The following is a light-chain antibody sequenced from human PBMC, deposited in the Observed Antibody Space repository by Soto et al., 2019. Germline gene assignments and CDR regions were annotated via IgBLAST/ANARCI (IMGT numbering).Light chain of an antibody. J-gene: IGKJ2*01. CDR3: QQYGDSPFT. CDR2: GAS. Sequence: EIVLTQSPDTLSLSPGERAALSCRASRRVSSNYLAWYQQKPGQAPRLLIYGASTRATGIPDRFSGSGSGTDFTLTIGTLEPEDFAVYYCQQYGDSPFTFGQGTKLQIK. CDR1: RRVSSNY. V-gene: IGKV3-20*01.